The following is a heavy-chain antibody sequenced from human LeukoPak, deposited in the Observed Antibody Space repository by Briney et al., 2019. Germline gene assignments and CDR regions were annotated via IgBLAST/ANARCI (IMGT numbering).Heavy chain of an antibody. CDR1: GFTFSSYA. J-gene: IGHJ1*01. D-gene: IGHD2-15*01. CDR2: ISYDGSNK. CDR3: ARDPYCSGGSCYSGLSAEYFQH. V-gene: IGHV3-30-3*01. Sequence: PGGSLRLSCAASGFTFSSYAMHWVRQAPGKGLEWVAVISYDGSNKYYADSVKGRFTISRDNSKNTLYLRMNSLRAEDTAVYYCARDPYCSGGSCYSGLSAEYFQHWGQGTLVTVSS.